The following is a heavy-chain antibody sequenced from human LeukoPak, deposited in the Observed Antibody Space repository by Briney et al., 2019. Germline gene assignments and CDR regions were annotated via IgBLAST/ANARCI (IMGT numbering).Heavy chain of an antibody. CDR2: IYDSGST. V-gene: IGHV4-39*02. CDR1: GGSISSGDYY. CDR3: ARDGEWDHTGWFDP. D-gene: IGHD1-26*01. Sequence: SETLSLTCTVSGGSISSGDYYWSWIRQPPGKGLEWIGSIYDSGSTYYNPSLKSRVTISVDTSKNQFSLKLNSVTAADTAVYYCARDGEWDHTGWFDPWGQGTLVTVSS. J-gene: IGHJ5*02.